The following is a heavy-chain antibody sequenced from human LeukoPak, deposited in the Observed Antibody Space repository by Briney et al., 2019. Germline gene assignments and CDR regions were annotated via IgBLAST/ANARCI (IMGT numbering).Heavy chain of an antibody. Sequence: GRSLRLSCAPSVYTFSKCGMHGVPDAPDRGREWVGFMAYDGCNTYYADSVKGRFTISRDNSKNTVYLQMNSLRAEDTAVYYCAKEGGYMFGAFDYWGQGTLVTVSA. V-gene: IGHV3-30*18. CDR2: MAYDGCNT. J-gene: IGHJ4*02. D-gene: IGHD5-18*01. CDR1: VYTFSKCG. CDR3: AKEGGYMFGAFDY.